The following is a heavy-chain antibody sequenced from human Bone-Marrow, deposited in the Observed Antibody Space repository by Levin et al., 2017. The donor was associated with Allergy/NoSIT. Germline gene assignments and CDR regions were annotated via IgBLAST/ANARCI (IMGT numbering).Heavy chain of an antibody. Sequence: AASVKVSCKASGGTFTKYTITWVRQAPGQGLEWLGRFNPTLDVGDYAPRFQDRVTITADKFTSTAYMELSSLRSDDTALYYCAGDSSGTYSVDYGMDVWGQGTTVTVSS. CDR1: GGTFTKYT. D-gene: IGHD3-10*01. V-gene: IGHV1-69*04. CDR3: AGDSSGTYSVDYGMDV. CDR2: FNPTLDVG. J-gene: IGHJ6*02.